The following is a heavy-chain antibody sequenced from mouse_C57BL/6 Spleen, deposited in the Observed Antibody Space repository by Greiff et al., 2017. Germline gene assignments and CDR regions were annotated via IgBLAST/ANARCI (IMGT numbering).Heavy chain of an antibody. CDR1: RYTFTSYW. CDR3: ARGRAYGNYFDY. D-gene: IGHD2-1*01. CDR2: IYPGSGST. V-gene: IGHV1-55*01. Sequence: QVQLQQSGAELVKPGASVKMSCKASRYTFTSYWITWVKQRPGQGLEWIGDIYPGSGSTNYNEKFKGKDTLTVDTSSNTAYMQLSSLTSDDSAVYYCARGRAYGNYFDYWGQGTTLTVSS. J-gene: IGHJ2*01.